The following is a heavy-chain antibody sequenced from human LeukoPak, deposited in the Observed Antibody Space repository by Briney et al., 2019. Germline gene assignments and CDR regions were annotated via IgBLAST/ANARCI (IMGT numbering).Heavy chain of an antibody. V-gene: IGHV1-2*02. CDR3: ARGTVGYCSGGSCYWFDP. D-gene: IGHD2-15*01. Sequence: ASVKVSCKASGYTFTGYYMHWVRQAPGQGLGWMGWINPNSGGTNYAQKFQGRVTMTRDTSISTAYMELSRLRSDDTAVYYCARGTVGYCSGGSCYWFDPWGQGTLVTVSS. CDR2: INPNSGGT. J-gene: IGHJ5*02. CDR1: GYTFTGYY.